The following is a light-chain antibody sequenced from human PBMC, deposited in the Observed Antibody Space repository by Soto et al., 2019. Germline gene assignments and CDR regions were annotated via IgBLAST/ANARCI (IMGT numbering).Light chain of an antibody. CDR3: QHYNSYSEA. J-gene: IGKJ1*01. CDR1: QSISSW. CDR2: KAS. V-gene: IGKV1-5*03. Sequence: DIQMTQSPSTLSASVGDRVTITCRAGQSISSWLAWYQQKPGKAPKLLIYKASTLKSGVPSRFSGSGSGTEFTLTISSLQPDDFATYYCQHYNSYSEAFGQGTKVGI.